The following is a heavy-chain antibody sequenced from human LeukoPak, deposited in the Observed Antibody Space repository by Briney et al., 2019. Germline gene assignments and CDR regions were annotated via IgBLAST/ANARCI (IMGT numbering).Heavy chain of an antibody. CDR3: ARAEPAAVEYSSSKKKSNPRYLGYYFDY. D-gene: IGHD6-6*01. Sequence: QAGGSLRLSCAASGFTFSSYAMSWVRQAPGKGLEWVSYISSSSSTIYYADSVKGRFIISRDNAKNSLYLQMNSLRAEDTAVYYCARAEPAAVEYSSSKKKSNPRYLGYYFDYWGQGTLVTVSS. J-gene: IGHJ4*02. CDR1: GFTFSSYA. V-gene: IGHV3-48*04. CDR2: ISSSSSTI.